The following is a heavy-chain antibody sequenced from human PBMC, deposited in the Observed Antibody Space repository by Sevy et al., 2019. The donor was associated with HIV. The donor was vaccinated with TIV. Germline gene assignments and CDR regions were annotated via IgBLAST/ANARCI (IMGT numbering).Heavy chain of an antibody. V-gene: IGHV3-30*04. CDR1: GFTFSDYR. Sequence: GGSLRLSCAASGFTFSDYRFHWVRQAPGKGLEWVAVISYDGRNNKYNADSVKGRFTISRDNSKNPVYLQMNSLRAEDTAIYYCARDRGEILSSAFDYWGQGTLVTVSS. CDR2: ISYDGRNNK. D-gene: IGHD3-16*01. J-gene: IGHJ4*02. CDR3: ARDRGEILSSAFDY.